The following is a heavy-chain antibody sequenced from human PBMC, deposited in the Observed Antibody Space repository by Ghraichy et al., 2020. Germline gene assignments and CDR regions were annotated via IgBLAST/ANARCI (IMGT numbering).Heavy chain of an antibody. J-gene: IGHJ4*02. D-gene: IGHD6-19*01. V-gene: IGHV3-49*03. CDR3: TSDSGRYRSYFDY. CDR1: GFIFGDYA. Sequence: GGSLRLSCTASGFIFGDYAMSWFRQAPGKGLEWVGFIRSKPYGGTTEYAPSVKGRFTISRDDSKNIAYLQMNSLKTEDTAVYYCTSDSGRYRSYFDYWGQGTLVTVSS. CDR2: IRSKPYGGTT.